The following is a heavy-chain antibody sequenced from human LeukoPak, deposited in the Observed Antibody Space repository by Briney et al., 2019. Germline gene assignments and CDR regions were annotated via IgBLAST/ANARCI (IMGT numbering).Heavy chain of an antibody. CDR1: GFTFSSYS. J-gene: IGHJ6*03. CDR3: ARVPGYSSRKKNYYYMDA. V-gene: IGHV3-21*01. D-gene: IGHD6-13*01. CDR2: ISSSSSYI. Sequence: PGGSLRLSCAASGFTFSSYSMNWVRQAPGKGLEWVSSISSSSSYIYYADSVKGRFTISRDNAKNSLYLQMNSLRAEDTAVYYCARVPGYSSRKKNYYYMDAWGKGTTVTISS.